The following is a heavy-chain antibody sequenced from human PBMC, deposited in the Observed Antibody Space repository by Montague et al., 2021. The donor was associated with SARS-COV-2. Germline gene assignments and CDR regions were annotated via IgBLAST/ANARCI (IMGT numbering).Heavy chain of an antibody. Sequence: SETLSLTCEVSGGSISSYYWSWIRQSPGKGLEWIGYVHYTGSTKYNPSLKTRVTLSLDTPKNRFSLKLSSVTAADTAVDYCASAQNTCCIANCVNYFEVWGLGALVTVSS. V-gene: IGHV4-59*01. CDR1: GGSISSYY. D-gene: IGHD1-1*01. CDR2: VHYTGST. CDR3: ASAQNTCCIANCVNYFEV. J-gene: IGHJ4*02.